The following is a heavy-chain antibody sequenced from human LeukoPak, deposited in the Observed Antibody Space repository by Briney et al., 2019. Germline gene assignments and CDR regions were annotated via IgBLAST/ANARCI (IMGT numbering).Heavy chain of an antibody. CDR2: ISYTGTT. CDR1: GGSISNFY. Sequence: SETLSLTCTVSGGSISNFYWSWIRQPPGKGLEWIGYISYTGTTNYNPSLKRRVTMSVDTSKNQFSLRLSSVTAADTAVYYCARRSTSSWVWFDPWGQGTLVTVSS. V-gene: IGHV4-59*08. D-gene: IGHD6-13*01. CDR3: ARRSTSSWVWFDP. J-gene: IGHJ5*02.